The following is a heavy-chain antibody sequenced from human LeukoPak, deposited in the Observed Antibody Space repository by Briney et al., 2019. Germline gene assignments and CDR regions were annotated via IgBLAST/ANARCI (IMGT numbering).Heavy chain of an antibody. V-gene: IGHV1-69*02. D-gene: IGHD3-3*01. CDR3: ARGDDFWSGYYIGYYYYYMDV. Sequence: SSVKVSCKASGGTFSSYTISWVRQAPGQGLEWMGRIIPILGIANYAQKFQGRVTITADKSTSTAYMELSSLRSEDTAVYYRARGDDFWSGYYIGYYYYYMDVWGKGTTVTVSS. CDR1: GGTFSSYT. J-gene: IGHJ6*03. CDR2: IIPILGIA.